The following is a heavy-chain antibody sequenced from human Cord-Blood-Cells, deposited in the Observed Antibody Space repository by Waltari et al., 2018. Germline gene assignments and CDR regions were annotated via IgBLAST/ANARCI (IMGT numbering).Heavy chain of an antibody. D-gene: IGHD3-22*01. CDR2: IYPGDSDT. V-gene: IGHV5-51*01. CDR1: GYSFTSYW. J-gene: IGHJ6*03. Sequence: EVQLVQSGAEVKKPGESLKISCKGSGYSFTSYWIGRVRQMPGKGREWMGIIYPGDSDTRYSPSFQGQVTISADKSISTAYLQWSSLKASDTAMYYCARKGRQDSSGYYYYYYMDVWGKGTTVTVSS. CDR3: ARKGRQDSSGYYYYYYMDV.